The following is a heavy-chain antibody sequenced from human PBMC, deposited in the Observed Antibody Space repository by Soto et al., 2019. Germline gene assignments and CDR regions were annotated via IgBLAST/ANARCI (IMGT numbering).Heavy chain of an antibody. CDR2: IYHSGST. Sequence: QLQLQESGSGLVKPSQTLSLTCAVSGGSISSGGYSWSWIRQPPGKGLEWIGYIYHSGSTYYNPSLKSRXXXXXXXXXXXXXXXXXXXXXXXXXXXXXXXXXVXAAQHWGQGTLVTVSS. J-gene: IGHJ4*02. D-gene: IGHD2-15*01. CDR3: XXXXVXAAQH. V-gene: IGHV4-30-2*01. CDR1: GGSISSGGYS.